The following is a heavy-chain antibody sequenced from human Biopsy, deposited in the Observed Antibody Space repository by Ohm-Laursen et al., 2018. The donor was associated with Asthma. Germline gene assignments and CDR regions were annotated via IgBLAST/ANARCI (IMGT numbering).Heavy chain of an antibody. V-gene: IGHV3-30*18. CDR3: PKDVFPGWEVRRGPDY. CDR1: GFTFSTYG. D-gene: IGHD1-26*01. CDR2: ISFDGSNK. Sequence: SLRLSCAAPGFTFSTYGMHWVRQAPGKGLEWVAVISFDGSNKDFADSVKGRFTISRDNSKNTTYLEMNSLRAEDTAVYYCPKDVFPGWEVRRGPDYWGQGTLVTVSA. J-gene: IGHJ4*02.